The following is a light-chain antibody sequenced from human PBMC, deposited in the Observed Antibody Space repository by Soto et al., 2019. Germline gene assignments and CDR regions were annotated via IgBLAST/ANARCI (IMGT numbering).Light chain of an antibody. J-gene: IGLJ3*02. CDR1: SSDIGAYNY. CDR2: DVS. V-gene: IGLV2-14*03. Sequence: QSALTQPASVSGSPGQSITISCTGTSSDIGAYNYVSWYQQHPGKAPRVIIYDVSYRPSGVSSRFSGSRSGSTASLAISVLQAEDEADYYCSSYTNTRTRVFGGGTQLTVL. CDR3: SSYTNTRTRV.